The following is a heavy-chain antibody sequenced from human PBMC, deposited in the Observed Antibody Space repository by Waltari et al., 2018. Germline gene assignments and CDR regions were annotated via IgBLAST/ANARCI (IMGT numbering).Heavy chain of an antibody. J-gene: IGHJ4*02. Sequence: QVQLVQSGAEVKKTGASVKVSCKASGYTFTSYDINWVRQATGQGLEWMGWMNPNSGNTGYAQKFQGRGTMTRNTSISTAYMELSSLRSEDTAVYYCARAHYDFWSGVSPYYFDYWGQGTLVTVSS. V-gene: IGHV1-8*01. D-gene: IGHD3-3*01. CDR3: ARAHYDFWSGVSPYYFDY. CDR2: MNPNSGNT. CDR1: GYTFTSYD.